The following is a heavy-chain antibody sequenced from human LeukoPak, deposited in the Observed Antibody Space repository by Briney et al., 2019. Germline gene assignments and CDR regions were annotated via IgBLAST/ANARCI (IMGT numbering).Heavy chain of an antibody. V-gene: IGHV3-33*01. CDR3: ARDIGITMVRGARAGYFDY. Sequence: GGSLRLSCAASGFTFSSYGMHWVRQAPGKGLEWVAVIWFDGSNKYYADSVKGRFTISRDNSKNTLYLQMNSLRAEDTAVYYCARDIGITMVRGARAGYFDYWGQGTLVTVSS. J-gene: IGHJ4*02. D-gene: IGHD3-10*01. CDR2: IWFDGSNK. CDR1: GFTFSSYG.